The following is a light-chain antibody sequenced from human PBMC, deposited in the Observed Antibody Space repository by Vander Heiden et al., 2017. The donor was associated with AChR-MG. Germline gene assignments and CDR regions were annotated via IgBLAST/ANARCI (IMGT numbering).Light chain of an antibody. Sequence: DIVLTQSPGTVSLSPGQRATLSCRASQSVSSSYLAWYQQKPGQAPRLLIFGAPARATGIPDRFSGSGSGTDFTLTISRLEPEDFAVYYCQQYGSSRWTFGQGTKVEIK. CDR2: GAP. V-gene: IGKV3-20*01. CDR3: QQYGSSRWT. J-gene: IGKJ1*01. CDR1: QSVSSSY.